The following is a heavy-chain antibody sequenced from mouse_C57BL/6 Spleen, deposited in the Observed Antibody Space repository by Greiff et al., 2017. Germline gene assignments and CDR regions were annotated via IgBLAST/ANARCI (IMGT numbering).Heavy chain of an antibody. CDR3: ARGIYVSSYAGYAMDD. V-gene: IGHV1-72*01. CDR2: IDPNSGGT. CDR1: GYTFTSYW. J-gene: IGHJ4*01. Sequence: VQLQQPGAELVKPGASVKLSCKASGYTFTSYWMHWVKQRPGRGLEWIGRIDPNSGGTKYNEKFKSKATLTVDKPSSTAYMQLSSLTSEDSAVYYCARGIYVSSYAGYAMDDWGQGTSVTVAS. D-gene: IGHD1-1*01.